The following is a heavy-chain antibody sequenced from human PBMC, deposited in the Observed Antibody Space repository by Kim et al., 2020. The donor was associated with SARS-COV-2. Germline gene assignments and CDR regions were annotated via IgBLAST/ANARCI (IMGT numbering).Heavy chain of an antibody. CDR3: ARSELLWYNWFDP. V-gene: IGHV4-39*01. J-gene: IGHJ5*02. D-gene: IGHD1-26*01. Sequence: YNPSLKSRVTISVDTSKNQFSLKLSSVTAADTAVYYCARSELLWYNWFDPWGQGTLVTVSS.